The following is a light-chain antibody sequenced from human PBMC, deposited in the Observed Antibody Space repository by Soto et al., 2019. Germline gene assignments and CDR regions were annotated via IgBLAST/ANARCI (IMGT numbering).Light chain of an antibody. Sequence: ENVLTQSPGTLSLSPGKRATLSCRASQSVSSSYLAWYQQKPGQAPRLLIYGASSRATGIPDRFSGSGSGTDFTLTISRLEPEDFAVYYCQQFGSSPWTFGQGTKVEIK. CDR1: QSVSSSY. J-gene: IGKJ1*01. CDR2: GAS. CDR3: QQFGSSPWT. V-gene: IGKV3-20*01.